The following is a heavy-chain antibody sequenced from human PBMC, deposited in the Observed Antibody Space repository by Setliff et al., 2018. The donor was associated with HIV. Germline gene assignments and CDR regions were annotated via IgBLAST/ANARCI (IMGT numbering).Heavy chain of an antibody. Sequence: LSLTCTVSGGSINSRSYYWAWIRQPPGKGLEWVASIYFSGTPYYNPSLKNRVTISVDTSKNQFSLRLSSVTASDTAVYYCARQAIFGYYDSSGYLDYWGQGTLVTVSS. J-gene: IGHJ4*02. D-gene: IGHD3-22*01. CDR2: IYFSGTP. CDR3: ARQAIFGYYDSSGYLDY. V-gene: IGHV4-39*01. CDR1: GGSINSRSYY.